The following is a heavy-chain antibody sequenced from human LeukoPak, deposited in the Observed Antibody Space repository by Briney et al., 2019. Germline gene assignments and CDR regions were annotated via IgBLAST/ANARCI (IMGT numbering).Heavy chain of an antibody. CDR2: ISYDGSNK. Sequence: SLSPSCAPSGLTLSNYAMHWVRQAAGNGRGWVAVISYDGSNKSYADSGKGRFTISRDNSKNTLYLQMNRLRAEDTAVYYCVRDYSSSWYVHQTGHDAFDIWGQGKMVTVSS. CDR3: VRDYSSSWYVHQTGHDAFDI. D-gene: IGHD6-13*01. V-gene: IGHV3-30*04. J-gene: IGHJ3*02. CDR1: GLTLSNYA.